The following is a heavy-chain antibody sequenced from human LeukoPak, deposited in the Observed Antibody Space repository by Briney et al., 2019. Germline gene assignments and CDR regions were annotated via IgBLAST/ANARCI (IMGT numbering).Heavy chain of an antibody. Sequence: SETLSLTCTVSGGSISSYYWSWIRQPPGKGLEWIGYIYYSGSTNYNPSFKSRVTISVDTSKNQFSLQLSSVTAADTAVYSCAMFRITMVRGVLSAWFDPWGQGTLVTVSS. CDR1: GGSISSYY. J-gene: IGHJ5*02. V-gene: IGHV4-59*01. D-gene: IGHD3-10*01. CDR2: IYYSGST. CDR3: AMFRITMVRGVLSAWFDP.